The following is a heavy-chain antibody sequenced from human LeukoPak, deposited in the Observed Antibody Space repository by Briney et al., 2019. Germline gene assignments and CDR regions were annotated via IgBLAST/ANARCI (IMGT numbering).Heavy chain of an antibody. CDR1: GYTLTELS. D-gene: IGHD2-2*01. CDR2: FDPEDGET. J-gene: IGHJ4*02. Sequence: VASVKVSCKVSGYTLTELSKHWVRQAPGKGLEWMGGFDPEDGETIYAQKFQGRVTMTEDTSTDTAYMELSSLRSEDTAVYYCATFPIVVVPAARDPYYFDYWGQGTLVTVSS. CDR3: ATFPIVVVPAARDPYYFDY. V-gene: IGHV1-24*01.